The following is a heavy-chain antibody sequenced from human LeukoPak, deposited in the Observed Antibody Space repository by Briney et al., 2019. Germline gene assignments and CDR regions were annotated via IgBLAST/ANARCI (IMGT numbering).Heavy chain of an antibody. CDR2: IYYGGST. D-gene: IGHD3-16*01. J-gene: IGHJ6*03. CDR3: ARETSQKGAHYMDV. CDR1: SGSISSYY. Sequence: SETLSLTCTVSSGSISSYYWSWIRQPPGKGLEWIGYIYYGGSTTYSPSLESRVTISVDTSKNQFSLKLSSVTAADTAVYYCARETSQKGAHYMDVWGKGTTVTISS. V-gene: IGHV4-59*01.